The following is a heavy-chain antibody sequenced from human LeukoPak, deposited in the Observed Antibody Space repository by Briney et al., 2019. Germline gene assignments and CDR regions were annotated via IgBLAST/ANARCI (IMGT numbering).Heavy chain of an antibody. D-gene: IGHD2-2*02. V-gene: IGHV3-21*01. J-gene: IGHJ5*02. Sequence: GGSLRLSCAASGFTFSSYSMNWVRQAPGKGLEWVSSISSSSSYIYYADSVKGRFTISRDNAKNSLYLQMNSLRAEDTAVYYCAREDVVPAAISAWFDPWGQGTLVTVSS. CDR3: AREDVVPAAISAWFDP. CDR2: ISSSSSYI. CDR1: GFTFSSYS.